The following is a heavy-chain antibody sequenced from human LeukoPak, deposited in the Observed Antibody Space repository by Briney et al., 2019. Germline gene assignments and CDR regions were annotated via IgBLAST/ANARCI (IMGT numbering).Heavy chain of an antibody. CDR3: AVLDIVVVPAARYMDV. Sequence: GGSLRLSCAASGFTFSSYSMNWVRQAPGKGLEWVSYISSSSSTIYYADSVKGRFTISRDNSKNTLYLQMNSLRAEDTAVYYCAVLDIVVVPAARYMDVWGKGTTVTVSS. CDR2: ISSSSSTI. CDR1: GFTFSSYS. V-gene: IGHV3-48*01. J-gene: IGHJ6*03. D-gene: IGHD2-2*01.